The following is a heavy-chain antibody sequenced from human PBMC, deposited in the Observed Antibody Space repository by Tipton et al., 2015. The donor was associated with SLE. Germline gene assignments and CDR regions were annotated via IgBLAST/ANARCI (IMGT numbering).Heavy chain of an antibody. CDR3: ATSLTATYDY. CDR2: IHSSGST. CDR1: GGSISNYY. V-gene: IGHV4-4*09. D-gene: IGHD1-26*01. Sequence: TLSLTCSVSGGSISNYYWSWIRQPPGKGLEWIGYIHSSGSTYHNPSLKSRVTLSLDTSKIQFSLKLSSVTAADTAVYFCATSLTATYDYWGQGTLVTVSS. J-gene: IGHJ4*02.